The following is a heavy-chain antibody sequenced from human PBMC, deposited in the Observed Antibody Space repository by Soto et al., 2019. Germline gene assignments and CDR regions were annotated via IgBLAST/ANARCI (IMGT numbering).Heavy chain of an antibody. D-gene: IGHD3-10*01. V-gene: IGHV4-34*01. CDR3: ARGRGLLWFGELLPTLQYFDY. CDR1: GGSFSGYY. J-gene: IGHJ4*02. CDR2: INHSGST. Sequence: PSETLSLTCAVYGGSFSGYYWSWIRQPPGKGLEWIGEINHSGSTNYNPSLKSRVTISVDTSKNQFSLKLSSVTAADTAVYYCARGRGLLWFGELLPTLQYFDYWGQGTLVTVSS.